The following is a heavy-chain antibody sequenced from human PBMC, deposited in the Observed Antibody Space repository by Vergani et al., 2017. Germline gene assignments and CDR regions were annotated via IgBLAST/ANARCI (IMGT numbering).Heavy chain of an antibody. V-gene: IGHV1-46*03. Sequence: VQLVESGGGLVKPGASVKVSCKASGYTFSSYYMHWVRQAPGQGLEWMGIINPRGGSTNSAQKFQGRVTMTRDTSTSTVYMELSSLRSEDTAVYFCARAHSYGFDYWGQGTLVTVSS. J-gene: IGHJ4*02. D-gene: IGHD5-18*01. CDR1: GYTFSSYY. CDR2: INPRGGST. CDR3: ARAHSYGFDY.